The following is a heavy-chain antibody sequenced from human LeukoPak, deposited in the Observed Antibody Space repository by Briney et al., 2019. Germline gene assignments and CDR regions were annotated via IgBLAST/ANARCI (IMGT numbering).Heavy chain of an antibody. V-gene: IGHV4-39*07. D-gene: IGHD3-3*01. CDR3: ARGSIFGDY. CDR2: IYYSGST. J-gene: IGHJ4*02. Sequence: SETLSLTCAVYGGSFSSYYWGWIRQPPGKGLEWIGSIYYSGSTYYNPSLKSRVTISVDTSKNQFSLKLSSVTAADTAVYYCARGSIFGDYWGQGTLVTVSS. CDR1: GGSFSSYY.